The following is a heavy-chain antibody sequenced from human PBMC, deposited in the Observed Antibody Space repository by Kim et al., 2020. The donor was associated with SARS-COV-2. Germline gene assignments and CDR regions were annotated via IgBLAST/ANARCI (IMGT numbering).Heavy chain of an antibody. Sequence: SETLSLTCAVYGGSFSGYYWSWIRQPPGKGLEWIGEINHSGSTNYNPSLKSRVTISVDTSKNQFSLKLSSVTAADTAVYYCARGGLRYFDWQNWFDPWGQGTLVTVSS. CDR2: INHSGST. J-gene: IGHJ5*02. D-gene: IGHD3-9*01. CDR1: GGSFSGYY. V-gene: IGHV4-34*01. CDR3: ARGGLRYFDWQNWFDP.